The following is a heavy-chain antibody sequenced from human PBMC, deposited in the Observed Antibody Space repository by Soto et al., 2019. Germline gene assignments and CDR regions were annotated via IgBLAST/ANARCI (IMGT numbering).Heavy chain of an antibody. J-gene: IGHJ4*02. Sequence: GGSLRLSCAASGFPFSTYSLNWVRQTPGKGLEWLSYIGPSSSAIYYADSVRGRFTISRDNAKNSLYLQMNSLRAEDTAVYYCATANIVYGDYDSIDYWGQGTLVTVSP. CDR2: IGPSSSAI. V-gene: IGHV3-48*01. CDR1: GFPFSTYS. D-gene: IGHD4-17*01. CDR3: ATANIVYGDYDSIDY.